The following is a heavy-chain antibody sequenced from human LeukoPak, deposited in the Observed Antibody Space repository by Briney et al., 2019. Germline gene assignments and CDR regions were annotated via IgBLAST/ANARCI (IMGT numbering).Heavy chain of an antibody. CDR2: SSGSGGST. CDR1: GFTFSSYA. V-gene: IGHV3-23*01. CDR3: AKGIAAAGTGDY. Sequence: GGSLRLSCAASGFTFSSYAMSWVRQAPGKGLEWVSASSGSGGSTYYADSVKGRFTISRDNSKNTLYLQMNSLRAEDTAVYYCAKGIAAAGTGDYWGQGTLVTVSS. J-gene: IGHJ4*02. D-gene: IGHD6-13*01.